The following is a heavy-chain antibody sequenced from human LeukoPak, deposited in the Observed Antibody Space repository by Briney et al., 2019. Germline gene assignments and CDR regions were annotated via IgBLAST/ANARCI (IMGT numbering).Heavy chain of an antibody. CDR3: AKDRLAAFWGYFDY. CDR1: GFTFSSYG. J-gene: IGHJ4*02. V-gene: IGHV3-30*02. Sequence: PGGSLRLSCAASGFTFSSYGMHWVRQAPGKGLEWVAFIRYDGSNKYYADSVKGRFTISRDNSKNTLYPQMNSLRAEDTAVYYCAKDRLAAFWGYFDYWGQGTLVTVSS. D-gene: IGHD6-6*01. CDR2: IRYDGSNK.